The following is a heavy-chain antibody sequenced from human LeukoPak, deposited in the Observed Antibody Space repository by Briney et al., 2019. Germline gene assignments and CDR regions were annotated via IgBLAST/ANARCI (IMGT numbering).Heavy chain of an antibody. CDR3: ARDRVAAAGTPNWFDP. CDR2: ISYDGSNK. J-gene: IGHJ5*02. V-gene: IGHV3-30-3*01. CDR1: GFTFSSYA. D-gene: IGHD6-13*01. Sequence: GGSLRLSCAASGFTFSSYAMHWVRQAPGKGLEWVAVISYDGSNKYYADSVKGRFTISRDNAKNSLYLQMNSLRAEDTAVYYCARDRVAAAGTPNWFDPWGQGTLVTVSS.